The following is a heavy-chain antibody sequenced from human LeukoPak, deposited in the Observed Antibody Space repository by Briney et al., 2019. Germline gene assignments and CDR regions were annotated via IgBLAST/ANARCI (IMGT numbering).Heavy chain of an antibody. CDR3: AREGADQPNDY. Sequence: SVKVSCKASGGTFSSYAISWVRQAPGQGLEWMGRIIPILGIANYAQKFQGRVTITADKSTSTAYMELSSLRSEDTAVYYCAREGADQPNDYWGQGTLVTVSS. J-gene: IGHJ4*02. D-gene: IGHD3-16*01. CDR2: IIPILGIA. V-gene: IGHV1-69*04. CDR1: GGTFSSYA.